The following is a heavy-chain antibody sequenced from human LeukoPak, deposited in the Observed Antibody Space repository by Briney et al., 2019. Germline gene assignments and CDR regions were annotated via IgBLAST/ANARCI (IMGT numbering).Heavy chain of an antibody. V-gene: IGHV4-34*01. Sequence: SETLSLTCAVYGGSFSGYYWSWIRQPPGKGLEWIGEINHSGSTNYNPSLKSRVTISVDTSKNQFSLKLSSVTAADTAVYYCASGRGWWELRHGYYFDYWGQGTLVTVSS. J-gene: IGHJ4*02. CDR3: ASGRGWWELRHGYYFDY. CDR2: INHSGST. CDR1: GGSFSGYY. D-gene: IGHD1-26*01.